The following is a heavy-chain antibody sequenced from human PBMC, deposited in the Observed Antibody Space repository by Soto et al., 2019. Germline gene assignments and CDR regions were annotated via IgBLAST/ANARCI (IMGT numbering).Heavy chain of an antibody. J-gene: IGHJ6*02. Sequence: QVQLVQSGAEVKKPGASVKVSCKASGYTFTSYDINWVRQATGQGLEWMGWMKPNSGNTGYAQKFQGRVTMTRTTSVSTAYMELSSLRSEDTAVYYCARVLSWASYYDFWSGYYNYYYYGMDVWGQGTTVTVSS. CDR3: ARVLSWASYYDFWSGYYNYYYYGMDV. D-gene: IGHD3-3*01. CDR2: MKPNSGNT. V-gene: IGHV1-8*01. CDR1: GYTFTSYD.